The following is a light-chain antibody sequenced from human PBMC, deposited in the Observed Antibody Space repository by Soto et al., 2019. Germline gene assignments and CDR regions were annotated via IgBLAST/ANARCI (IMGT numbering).Light chain of an antibody. J-gene: IGKJ5*01. CDR3: QQYNSYALT. Sequence: DLQMTQSPSTLSASVGARVTITCRASRTVSNWLAWYQHQPGRAPRLLISRASILESGVPPRFSVIVFGTEFTINIDSLKPDDGGTYDGQQYNSYALTFGQGTRLEIK. CDR2: RAS. V-gene: IGKV1-5*03. CDR1: RTVSNW.